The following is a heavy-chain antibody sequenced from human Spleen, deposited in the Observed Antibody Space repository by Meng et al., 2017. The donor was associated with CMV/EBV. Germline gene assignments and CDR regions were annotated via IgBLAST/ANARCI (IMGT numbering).Heavy chain of an antibody. CDR3: ARGEYYFDY. V-gene: IGHV1-69*05. J-gene: IGHJ4*02. CDR1: GVTFNSYA. Sequence: VSGQASGVTFNSYAIGWVRQDHGQELEWMGGIITIFGPANYAQKCQGRVTITTDESTSTAYMELSSLRSEDTAVYYCARGEYYFDYWGQGTLVTVSS. CDR2: IITIFGPA.